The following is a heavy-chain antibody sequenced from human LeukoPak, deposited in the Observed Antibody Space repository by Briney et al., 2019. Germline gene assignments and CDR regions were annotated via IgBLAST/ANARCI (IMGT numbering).Heavy chain of an antibody. Sequence: PSETLSLTCAVYGGSFSGYYWSWIRQPPGKGLEWIGEINHSGSTNYNPSLKSRVTISVDTSKNQFSLKLSSVTAADTAVYYCARGVGYSSSWYNWFDPWGQGTLVTVSS. J-gene: IGHJ5*02. D-gene: IGHD6-13*01. CDR3: ARGVGYSSSWYNWFDP. CDR2: INHSGST. CDR1: GGSFSGYY. V-gene: IGHV4-34*01.